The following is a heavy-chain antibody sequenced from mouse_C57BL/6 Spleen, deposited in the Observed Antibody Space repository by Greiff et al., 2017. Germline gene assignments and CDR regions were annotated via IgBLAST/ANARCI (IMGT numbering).Heavy chain of an antibody. D-gene: IGHD2-4*01. V-gene: IGHV5-17*01. CDR2: ISSGSSTI. CDR3: ARQDYDPVYFDY. CDR1: GFTFSDYG. Sequence: EVQLVESGGGLVKPGGSLKLSCAASGFTFSDYGMHWVRQAPEKGLEWVAYISSGSSTIYYADTVKGRFTISRDNAKNTLFLQMTSLRSEDTAMYYCARQDYDPVYFDYWGQGTTLTVSS. J-gene: IGHJ2*01.